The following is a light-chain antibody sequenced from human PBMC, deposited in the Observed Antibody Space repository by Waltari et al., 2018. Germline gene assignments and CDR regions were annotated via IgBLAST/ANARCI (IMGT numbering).Light chain of an antibody. V-gene: IGLV2-14*03. Sequence: QSALTQPASVSGSPGRSITISCTGPSSNVVGYNYVPWYQQHPGNAPKLMICDVSNRPSGVSNRFSGSKSGNTASLTISGLQAEDEADYYCSSYTSSSTRGFGTGTKVTVL. J-gene: IGLJ1*01. CDR1: SSNVVGYNY. CDR2: DVS. CDR3: SSYTSSSTRG.